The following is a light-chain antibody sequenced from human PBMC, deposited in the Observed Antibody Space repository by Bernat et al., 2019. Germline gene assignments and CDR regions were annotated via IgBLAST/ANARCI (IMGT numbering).Light chain of an antibody. CDR2: DVR. Sequence: QSALTQPASVSGSPGQSITISCTGTSSDVGGYNYVSWYQQHPGRAPKLMIYDVRDRPSGISNRFSGSKSGNTASLTISGLLAEDEADYYCSSYTSSGTVVFGGGTRLTVL. J-gene: IGLJ3*02. V-gene: IGLV2-14*03. CDR1: SSDVGGYNY. CDR3: SSYTSSGTVV.